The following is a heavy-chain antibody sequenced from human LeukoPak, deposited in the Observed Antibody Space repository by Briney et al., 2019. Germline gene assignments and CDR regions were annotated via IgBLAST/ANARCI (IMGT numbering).Heavy chain of an antibody. D-gene: IGHD3-9*01. CDR2: IYYSGNT. J-gene: IGHJ4*02. CDR3: ASQPYYDILTGYSHSDY. V-gene: IGHV4-39*01. CDR1: GGSISSTSYY. Sequence: SETLSLTCTVSGGSISSTSYYWGWIRQPPGKGLEWIGSIYYSGNTYYNPSLKSRVTISVDTSKNQFSLKLSSVTAADTAVYYCASQPYYDILTGYSHSDYWGQGTLVTVSS.